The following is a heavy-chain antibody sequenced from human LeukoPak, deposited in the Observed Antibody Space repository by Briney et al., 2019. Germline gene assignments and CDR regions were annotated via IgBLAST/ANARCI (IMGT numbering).Heavy chain of an antibody. CDR3: ARGYYDSSGYLISYNWFDP. J-gene: IGHJ5*02. V-gene: IGHV4-59*01. Sequence: SETLSLTCTVSGGSISHYYWSWIRQPPGKGLEWIWYNYYSGSTNYTPSLKSRVTISVDTSKNQFSLELSSVTAADTAVYYCARGYYDSSGYLISYNWFDPWGQGTLVTVSS. D-gene: IGHD3-22*01. CDR2: NYYSGST. CDR1: GGSISHYY.